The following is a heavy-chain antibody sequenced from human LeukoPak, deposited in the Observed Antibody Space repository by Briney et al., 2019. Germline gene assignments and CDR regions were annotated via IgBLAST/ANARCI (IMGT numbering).Heavy chain of an antibody. J-gene: IGHJ1*01. Sequence: SVKVSCKASGGTFSSYAISWVRQAPGQGLEWMGGIIPILGTANYAQKFQGRATITTDESTRTAYMELSSLRSEDPAVYYCAAQSDPPGFQHWGQGTLVTVSS. V-gene: IGHV1-69*05. CDR3: AAQSDPPGFQH. CDR1: GGTFSSYA. CDR2: IIPILGTA.